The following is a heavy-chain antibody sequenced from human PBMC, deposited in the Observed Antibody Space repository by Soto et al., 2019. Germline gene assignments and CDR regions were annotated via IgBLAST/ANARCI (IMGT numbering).Heavy chain of an antibody. V-gene: IGHV3-21*01. D-gene: IGHD1-7*01. Sequence: LRLSCAASGFTFSSDSMGWVRQAPGKGLEWVSSISSSGSFMNYADSVKGRFTISRDNAKNSLYLQMSSLKDEDTAVYYCARDPPTGTTLDWFDSWGQGSLVTVSS. CDR3: ARDPPTGTTLDWFDS. J-gene: IGHJ5*01. CDR1: GFTFSSDS. CDR2: ISSSGSFM.